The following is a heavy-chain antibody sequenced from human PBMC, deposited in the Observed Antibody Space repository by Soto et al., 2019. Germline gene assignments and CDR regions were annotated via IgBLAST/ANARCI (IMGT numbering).Heavy chain of an antibody. CDR2: INHSGST. Sequence: SETLSLTCAVYGGSFSGYYWSWIRQPPEKGLEWIGEINHSGSTNYNPSLKSRVTISVDTSKNQFSLKLSSVTAADTAVYYFARTHRGLYYYGSGSYRYFDYWGQGTLVTVS. CDR3: ARTHRGLYYYGSGSYRYFDY. J-gene: IGHJ4*02. D-gene: IGHD3-10*01. V-gene: IGHV4-34*01. CDR1: GGSFSGYY.